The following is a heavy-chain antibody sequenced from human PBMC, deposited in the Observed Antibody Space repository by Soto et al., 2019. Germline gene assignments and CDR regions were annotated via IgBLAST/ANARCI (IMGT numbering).Heavy chain of an antibody. CDR1: GFTFTSSA. V-gene: IGHV1-58*01. J-gene: IGHJ4*02. CDR3: AAASVGGWDPFDY. D-gene: IGHD6-19*01. CDR2: IVVGSGNT. Sequence: GSSVKVSCKASGFTFTSSAVQWVRQARGQRLEWIGWIVVGSGNTNYAQKFQERVTITRDMSTSTAYMELSSLRSEDTAVYYCAAASVGGWDPFDYWGQGTLVTVSS.